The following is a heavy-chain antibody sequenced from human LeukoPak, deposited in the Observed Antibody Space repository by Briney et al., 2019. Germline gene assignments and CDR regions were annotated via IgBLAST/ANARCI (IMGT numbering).Heavy chain of an antibody. CDR2: INHSGST. CDR1: GGSFSGYY. J-gene: IGHJ4*02. CDR3: ARATGYSSGWYKGYFDY. D-gene: IGHD6-19*01. V-gene: IGHV4-34*01. Sequence: SETLSLTCAVYGGSFSGYYWSWIRQPPGKGLEWIGEINHSGSTNYNPSLKRRVTISVDTSKNQFSLKLSSVTAADTAVYYCARATGYSSGWYKGYFDYWGQGTLVTVSS.